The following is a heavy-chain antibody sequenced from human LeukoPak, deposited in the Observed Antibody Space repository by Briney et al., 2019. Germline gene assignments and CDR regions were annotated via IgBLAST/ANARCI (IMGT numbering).Heavy chain of an antibody. CDR3: AHSPDYYGSGKIDY. J-gene: IGHJ4*02. V-gene: IGHV2-5*01. D-gene: IGHD3-10*01. Sequence: SGPSLVNPTQTPPLTFTFSGFLLRPRGGGGGLIRPPPGKALEWLALIYWNDDKRYSPSLRSRLTITKDTSKNQVVLTMTNMDPVDTATYYCAHSPDYYGSGKIDYWGQGTLVAVSS. CDR2: IYWNDDK. CDR1: GFLLRPRGGG.